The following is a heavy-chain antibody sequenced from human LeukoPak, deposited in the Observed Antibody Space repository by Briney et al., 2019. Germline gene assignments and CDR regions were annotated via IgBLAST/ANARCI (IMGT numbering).Heavy chain of an antibody. Sequence: PSETLSLTCNVSGGSISPYYWSWIRQPPGEGLEWIGYISYSGSTSSNPSLKGRVTMSVDTSKNHFSLKLSSVTAADTAVYYCARGGWTRSYNWFDPWGQGTLVTVSS. CDR2: ISYSGST. V-gene: IGHV4-59*01. D-gene: IGHD2-15*01. CDR1: GGSISPYY. J-gene: IGHJ5*02. CDR3: ARGGWTRSYNWFDP.